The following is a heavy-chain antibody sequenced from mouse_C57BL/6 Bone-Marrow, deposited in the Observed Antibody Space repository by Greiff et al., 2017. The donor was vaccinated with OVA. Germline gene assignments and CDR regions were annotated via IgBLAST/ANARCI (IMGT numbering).Heavy chain of an antibody. J-gene: IGHJ2*01. CDR1: GYAFSSSW. CDR2: IYPGDGDT. CDR3: ARHEDGYYASYFDY. D-gene: IGHD2-3*01. Sequence: QVQLQQSGPELVKPGASVKISCKASGYAFSSSWMNWVKQRPGKGLEWIGRIYPGDGDTNYNGKFKGKATLTADPSSSTAYMQLSSLTSEDSAVYFCARHEDGYYASYFDYWGQGTTLTVSS. V-gene: IGHV1-82*01.